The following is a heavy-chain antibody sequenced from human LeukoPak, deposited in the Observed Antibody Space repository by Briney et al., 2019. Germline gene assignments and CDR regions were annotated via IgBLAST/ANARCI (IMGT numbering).Heavy chain of an antibody. Sequence: GASVKVSCKASGGTFSSYAISWVRQAPGQGLEWMGGIIPIFGTANYAQKFQGRVTMTRDMSTSTVYMELSSLRSEDTAVYYCAREIPMVRGVSFDYWGQGTLVTVSS. V-gene: IGHV1-69*05. CDR2: IIPIFGTA. CDR3: AREIPMVRGVSFDY. CDR1: GGTFSSYA. D-gene: IGHD3-10*01. J-gene: IGHJ4*02.